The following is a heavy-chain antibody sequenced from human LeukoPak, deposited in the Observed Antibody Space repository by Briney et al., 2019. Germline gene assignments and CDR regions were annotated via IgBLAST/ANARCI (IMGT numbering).Heavy chain of an antibody. J-gene: IGHJ4*02. CDR3: PSVAYYYNSSGYVIDY. CDR1: GGSITSGSNY. Sequence: SETLSLTCTVSGGSITSGSNYWSRIRQPAGKGLEWIGRIYTSGSTNYNPSLKSRVTISVDTSKNQFSLKLSSVTAADTAVYYSPSVAYYYNSSGYVIDYWGQGTLVTVSS. CDR2: IYTSGST. V-gene: IGHV4-61*02. D-gene: IGHD3-22*01.